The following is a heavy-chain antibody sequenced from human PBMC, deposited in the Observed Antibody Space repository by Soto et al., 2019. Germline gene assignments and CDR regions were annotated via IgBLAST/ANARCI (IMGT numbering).Heavy chain of an antibody. Sequence: PSETLSLTCTVSGGSISIYYWSWIRHFPGKGLEWIGYINDNGNTNYNPSLRSRVTISRDTSQNQFSLKLSSVSAADTAIYFCAKYHANGYYCDYWGQGTLVTVS. V-gene: IGHV4-59*01. D-gene: IGHD3-22*01. CDR2: INDNGNT. CDR3: AKYHANGYYCDY. J-gene: IGHJ4*02. CDR1: GGSISIYY.